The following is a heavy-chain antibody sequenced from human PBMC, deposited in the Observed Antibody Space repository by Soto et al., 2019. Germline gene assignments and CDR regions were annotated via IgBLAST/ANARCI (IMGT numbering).Heavy chain of an antibody. CDR3: ARHIGHWGDDY. J-gene: IGHJ4*02. CDR1: GGSISSYY. D-gene: IGHD7-27*01. CDR2: IYYSGST. Sequence: PSGTLSLTCTVSGGSISSYYLSWIRQPPGKGLEWIGYIYYSGSTNYNPSLKSRVTISVDMSKNQFSLKLSSMTAADTAVYFCARHIGHWGDDYWCQAPRVTVPS. V-gene: IGHV4-59*08.